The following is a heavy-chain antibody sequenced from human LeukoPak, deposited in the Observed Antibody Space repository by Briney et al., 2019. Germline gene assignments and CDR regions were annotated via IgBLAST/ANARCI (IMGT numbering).Heavy chain of an antibody. CDR2: INHSGST. V-gene: IGHV4-34*01. Sequence: SETLPLTCAVYGGSFSGYYWSWIRQPPGKGLEWIGEINHSGSTNYNPSLKSRVTISVDTSKNRFSLKLSSVTAADTAVYYCARFPGYSSSHHDYWGQGTLVTVSS. CDR1: GGSFSGYY. J-gene: IGHJ4*02. D-gene: IGHD6-13*01. CDR3: ARFPGYSSSHHDY.